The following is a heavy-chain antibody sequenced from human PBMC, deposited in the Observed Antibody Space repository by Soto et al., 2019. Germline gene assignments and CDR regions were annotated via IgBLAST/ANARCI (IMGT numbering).Heavy chain of an antibody. CDR2: IYYSGST. D-gene: IGHD6-19*01. Sequence: VQLRESGPGLVKPSQTLSLTCTVSGGSISSGGYYWSWIRQHPGKGLEWIGYIYYSGSTYYNPSLKSRVTISVDTSKNQFSLKLSSVTAADTAVYYCASSPPGIAVAGVTFDYWGQGTLVTVSS. J-gene: IGHJ4*02. CDR3: ASSPPGIAVAGVTFDY. V-gene: IGHV4-31*03. CDR1: GGSISSGGYY.